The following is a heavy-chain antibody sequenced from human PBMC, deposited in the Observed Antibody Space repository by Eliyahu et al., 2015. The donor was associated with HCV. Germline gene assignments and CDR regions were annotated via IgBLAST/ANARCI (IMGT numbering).Heavy chain of an antibody. D-gene: IGHD6-13*01. CDR1: GGSFSGYY. CDR3: ARGGIAAAGLVAVGVWFDP. Sequence: QVQLQQWGAGLLKPSETLSLTCAVYGGSFSGYYWSWIRQPPGKGLEWIGEINHSGSTNYNPSLKSRVTISVDTSKNQFSLKLSSVTAADTAVYYCARGGIAAAGLVAVGVWFDPWGQGTLVTVSS. J-gene: IGHJ5*02. V-gene: IGHV4-34*01. CDR2: INHSGST.